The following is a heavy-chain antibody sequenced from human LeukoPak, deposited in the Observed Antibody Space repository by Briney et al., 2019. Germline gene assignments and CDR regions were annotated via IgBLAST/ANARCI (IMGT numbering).Heavy chain of an antibody. J-gene: IGHJ4*02. Sequence: GGSLRLSCAVSGFTVSSHFMAWVRQAPGKGLEWVSVLDTGGATHYADSVKGRFTISRDNAKNSLYLPMNSLRAEDTAVYYCARDGGTRLKYSFGYGDSWGQGTLVTVSS. CDR2: LDTGGAT. V-gene: IGHV3-53*01. CDR3: ARDGGTRLKYSFGYGDS. D-gene: IGHD3-22*01. CDR1: GFTVSSHF.